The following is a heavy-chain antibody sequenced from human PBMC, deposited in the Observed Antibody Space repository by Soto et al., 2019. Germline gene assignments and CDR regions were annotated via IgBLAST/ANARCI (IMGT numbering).Heavy chain of an antibody. J-gene: IGHJ4*02. Sequence: EVQLVESGGGLVQPGGSLRLSCAASGFTVSSNYMSWVRQAPGKGLEWVSVIYSGGSTYYADSVKGRFTISRHNSKNTLYLQMNSLRAEDTALYYCARHYGDYRGNFDYWGQGPLVTVSS. CDR2: IYSGGST. V-gene: IGHV3-53*04. CDR3: ARHYGDYRGNFDY. CDR1: GFTVSSNY. D-gene: IGHD4-17*01.